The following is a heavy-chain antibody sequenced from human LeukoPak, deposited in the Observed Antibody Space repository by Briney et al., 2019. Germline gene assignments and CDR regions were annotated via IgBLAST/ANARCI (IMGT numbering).Heavy chain of an antibody. D-gene: IGHD4-17*01. Sequence: PSETLSLTCTVSGGSISSYYWSWIRQPPGKGLEWIGYIYYSGSTNYNPSLKSRVTISVDTSKNQFSLKLSSVTAADTAVYYCARAPGNYGEDTVWNWFDPWGQGTLGSVSS. V-gene: IGHV4-59*01. CDR1: GGSISSYY. CDR2: IYYSGST. J-gene: IGHJ5*02. CDR3: ARAPGNYGEDTVWNWFDP.